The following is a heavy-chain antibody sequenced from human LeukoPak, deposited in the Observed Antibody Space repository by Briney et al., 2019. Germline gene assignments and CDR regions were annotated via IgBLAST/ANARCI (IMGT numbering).Heavy chain of an antibody. D-gene: IGHD3-22*01. Sequence: SETLSLTCAVYGGSFSGYYWSWIRQPPGKGLEWIGEINHSGSTNYNPSLKSRVTISVDTSKNQFFLKLSSVTAADTAVYYCARRRYIVVVTFDYWGQGTLVTVSS. CDR1: GGSFSGYY. J-gene: IGHJ4*02. V-gene: IGHV4-34*01. CDR2: INHSGST. CDR3: ARRRYIVVVTFDY.